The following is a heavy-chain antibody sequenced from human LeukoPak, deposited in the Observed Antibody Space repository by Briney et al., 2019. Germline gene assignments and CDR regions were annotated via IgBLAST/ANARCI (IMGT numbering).Heavy chain of an antibody. Sequence: MSSETLSLTCTVSGGSISSSSYYWGWIRQPPGKGLEWIGSIYYSGSTYYNPSLKSRVTISVDTSKNQFSLKLSSVTAADTAVYYCARDRESRVVAASCYFDYWGQGTLVTVSS. J-gene: IGHJ4*02. D-gene: IGHD2-15*01. CDR1: GGSISSSSYY. V-gene: IGHV4-39*07. CDR3: ARDRESRVVAASCYFDY. CDR2: IYYSGST.